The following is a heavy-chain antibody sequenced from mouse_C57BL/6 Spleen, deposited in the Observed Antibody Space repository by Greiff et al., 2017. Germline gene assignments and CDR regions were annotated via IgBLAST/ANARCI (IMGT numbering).Heavy chain of an antibody. CDR1: GYTFTDYY. V-gene: IGHV1-19*01. D-gene: IGHD1-1*01. J-gene: IGHJ4*01. Sequence: EVQLQQSGPVLVKPGASVKMSCKASGYTFTDYYMNWVKQSHGKSLEWIGVINPYNGGTSYNQKFKGKATLTVDKSSSTAYMELNSLTSEDSAVYYCARWDYGSDYAMDYWGQGTSVTVSS. CDR2: INPYNGGT. CDR3: ARWDYGSDYAMDY.